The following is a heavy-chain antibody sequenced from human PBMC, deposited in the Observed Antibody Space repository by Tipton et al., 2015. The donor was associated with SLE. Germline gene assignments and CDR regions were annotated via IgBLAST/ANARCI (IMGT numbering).Heavy chain of an antibody. CDR1: GFTLSSYD. V-gene: IGHV3-13*01. Sequence: SLRLSCAASGFTLSSYDMHWVRQATGKGLEWVSAICTAGDTYYPGSVKGRFTISRDNAKNSLYLQMNSLRAEDTAVYYCARDPPGGSSGWYGSFDYWGQGTLVTVSS. CDR2: ICTAGDT. J-gene: IGHJ4*02. CDR3: ARDPPGGSSGWYGSFDY. D-gene: IGHD6-19*01.